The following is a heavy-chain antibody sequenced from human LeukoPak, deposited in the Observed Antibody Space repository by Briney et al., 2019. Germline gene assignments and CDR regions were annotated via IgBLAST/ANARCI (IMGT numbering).Heavy chain of an antibody. CDR3: AHSADYDIVTCSDAFDI. Sequence: SGPTLANPPQTLTLTRTLPGYLLRTGGVGVGWIRQPPGKPLEWLPLTYWNDAKRYSTTHKSRPTLTKATSKNHVVLSMTILEPVDTSTYCCAHSADYDIVTCSDAFDIWGQRTMVTVSS. D-gene: IGHD3-9*01. J-gene: IGHJ3*02. V-gene: IGHV2-5*01. CDR1: GYLLRTGGVG. CDR2: TYWNDAK.